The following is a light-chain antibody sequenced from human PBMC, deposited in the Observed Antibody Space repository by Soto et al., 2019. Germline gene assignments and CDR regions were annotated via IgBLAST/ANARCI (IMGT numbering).Light chain of an antibody. V-gene: IGKV3-20*01. Sequence: EIVLTHSPGTLSLSPGERATLSCSASQSVSNNYLAWYQQKPGQAPRLLIYDASSRATGIPDRFSGGGSGTDFTLTISRVEPEDFAVYYCQQFSSYPLTFGGGTKVDIK. CDR3: QQFSSYPLT. J-gene: IGKJ4*01. CDR2: DAS. CDR1: QSVSNNY.